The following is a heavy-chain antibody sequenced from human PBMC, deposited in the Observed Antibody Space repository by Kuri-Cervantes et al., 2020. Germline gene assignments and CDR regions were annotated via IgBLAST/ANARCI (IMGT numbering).Heavy chain of an antibody. CDR3: ARDRLFRDVRCGMDV. CDR1: GGSISSYY. V-gene: IGHV4-59*01. Sequence: SETLSLTCTVSGGSISSYYWSWIRQPPGKGLEWIGYIYYSGSTNYNPSLKSRVTISMNTSKNQFSLKLTSVTTADTAVYYCARDRLFRDVRCGMDVWGQGTTVTVSS. D-gene: IGHD6-6*01. CDR2: IYYSGST. J-gene: IGHJ6*02.